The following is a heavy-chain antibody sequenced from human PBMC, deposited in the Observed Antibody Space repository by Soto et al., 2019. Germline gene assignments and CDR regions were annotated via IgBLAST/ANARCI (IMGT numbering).Heavy chain of an antibody. J-gene: IGHJ4*02. CDR2: INAGNGNT. CDR3: ARSGYCSGGSCYPGYFDY. Sequence: QVQLVQSGAEVKKPGASVKVSCKASGYTFTSYAMHWVRQAPGQRLEWMGWINAGNGNTKYSQKFQGRVTITRDTSASTADMELSSLRSEDTAVYYCARSGYCSGGSCYPGYFDYWGQGTLVTVSA. CDR1: GYTFTSYA. V-gene: IGHV1-3*01. D-gene: IGHD2-15*01.